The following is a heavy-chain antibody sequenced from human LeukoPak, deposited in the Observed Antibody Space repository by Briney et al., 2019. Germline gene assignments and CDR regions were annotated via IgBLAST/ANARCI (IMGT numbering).Heavy chain of an antibody. CDR1: GFTFSSYA. V-gene: IGHV3-30*04. D-gene: IGHD3-10*01. J-gene: IGHJ6*03. CDR3: AREHYYGSGIYFYSYYYSMDV. CDR2: AAYDGSHK. Sequence: GRSQRLSCAASGFTFSSYALHWVRQAPGKGLEWVAVAAYDGSHKYYAESVKGRFTISRDNSKNTLYLQMNSLRPEDTAVYCCAREHYYGSGIYFYSYYYSMDVWGKGTTVTVSS.